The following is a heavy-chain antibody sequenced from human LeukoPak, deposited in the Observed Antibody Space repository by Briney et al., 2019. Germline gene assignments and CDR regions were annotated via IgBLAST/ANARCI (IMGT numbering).Heavy chain of an antibody. J-gene: IGHJ4*02. D-gene: IGHD1-14*01. CDR2: VYYSGST. V-gene: IGHV4-59*12. CDR1: GGSISCYH. Sequence: KPSETLSLTCTVSGGSISCYHWSWIRQPPGKGLEWIGYVYYSGSTSYNPSLKSRVTISVDTSKNQFSLKLSSVTAADTAVYYCARDTGTGVDYWGQGTLVTVSS. CDR3: ARDTGTGVDY.